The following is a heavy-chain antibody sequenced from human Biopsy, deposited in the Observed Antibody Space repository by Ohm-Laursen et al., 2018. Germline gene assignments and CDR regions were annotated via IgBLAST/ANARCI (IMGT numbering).Heavy chain of an antibody. CDR2: ISPNSGGT. V-gene: IGHV1-2*02. Sequence: SVKVSCKGSGYAVNDYFLHWLRQAPGQGPEWMGGISPNSGGTNYAQKFQGRVTMTTDTSTSTVYLELRRLISDDTAVYYCVRDIMNRIAGLVARSDVFDVWGQGTLVTVSS. J-gene: IGHJ3*01. CDR3: VRDIMNRIAGLVARSDVFDV. CDR1: GYAVNDYF. D-gene: IGHD3-16*01.